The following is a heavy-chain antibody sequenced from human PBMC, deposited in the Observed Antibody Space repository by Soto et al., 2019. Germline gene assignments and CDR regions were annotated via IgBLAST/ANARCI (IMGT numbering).Heavy chain of an antibody. V-gene: IGHV4-39*01. CDR3: ASHLVMTGTRGFDH. D-gene: IGHD3-9*01. CDR1: GGSISSSSYY. CDR2: IYYSGST. J-gene: IGHJ4*02. Sequence: SETLSLTCTVSGGSISSSSYYWGWIRQPPGKGLEWIGSIYYSGSTYYNPSLKSRVTISVDTSKNQFSLKLSSVTAADTAAYYCASHLVMTGTRGFDHWGLGTLVTVSS.